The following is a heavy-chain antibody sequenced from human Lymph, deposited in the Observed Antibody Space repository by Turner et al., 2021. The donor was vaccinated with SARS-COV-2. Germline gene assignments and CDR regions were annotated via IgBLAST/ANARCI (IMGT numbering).Heavy chain of an antibody. V-gene: IGHV3-23*01. CDR3: AKGVRGVIIPEAFDI. D-gene: IGHD3-10*01. CDR1: GFTFSSYA. CDR2: IRVSGGST. J-gene: IGHJ3*02. Sequence: EVQLLESGGGLVQPGGSLRLSCAASGFTFSSYAMSWVRQAPGKGLEWVSAIRVSGGSTYYADSVKGRFTISRDNSKNTLYLQMNSLRAEDTAVYYCAKGVRGVIIPEAFDIWGQGTMVTISS.